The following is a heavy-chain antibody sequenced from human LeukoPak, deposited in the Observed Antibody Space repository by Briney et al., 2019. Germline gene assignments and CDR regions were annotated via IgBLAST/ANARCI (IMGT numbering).Heavy chain of an antibody. Sequence: GGSLRLSCTASGFTFGDYAMSWVRQAPGKGLEWVGFIRTKAYGGTTKYAASVKARFTISRDDSKSIAYLQMNSLKTEDTAVYFCATTERLDAFDIWGQGTMVTVSS. CDR2: IRTKAYGGTT. D-gene: IGHD1-1*01. CDR1: GFTFGDYA. V-gene: IGHV3-49*04. J-gene: IGHJ3*02. CDR3: ATTERLDAFDI.